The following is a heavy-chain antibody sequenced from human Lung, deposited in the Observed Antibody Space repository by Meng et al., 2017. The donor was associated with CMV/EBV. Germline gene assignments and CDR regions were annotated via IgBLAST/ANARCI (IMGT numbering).Heavy chain of an antibody. D-gene: IGHD3-22*01. CDR3: ARDLNYYDSSGNYYVGWLDP. CDR1: GDNVSSNSAA. J-gene: IGHJ5*02. V-gene: IGHV6-1*01. Sequence: SETLSLXCAISGDNVSSNSAAWSWIRQSSSRGLEWLGRTYYRSKWYNDFAPSVKSRITFNPDTSKNQLSLHLTSVTPEDTAVYYCARDLNYYDSSGNYYVGWLDPWGQGTXVTVSS. CDR2: TYYRSKWYN.